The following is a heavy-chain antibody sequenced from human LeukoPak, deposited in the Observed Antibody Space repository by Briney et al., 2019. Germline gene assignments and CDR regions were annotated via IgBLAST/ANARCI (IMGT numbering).Heavy chain of an antibody. D-gene: IGHD1-14*01. CDR1: GGTFSSYA. CDR3: AWYQIDDAFDI. Sequence: ALVKVSCKASGGTFSSYAISWVRQAPGQGLEWMGGIIPIFGTANYAQKFQGRVTITANESTSTAYMELSSLRSEDTAVYYCAWYQIDDAFDIWGQGTMVTVSS. V-gene: IGHV1-69*01. CDR2: IIPIFGTA. J-gene: IGHJ3*02.